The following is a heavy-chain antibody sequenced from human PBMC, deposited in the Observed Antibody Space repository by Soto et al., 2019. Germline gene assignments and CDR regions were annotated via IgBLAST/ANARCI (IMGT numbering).Heavy chain of an antibody. Sequence: GESLKISCKGSGYSFAGYWITWVRQKPGKGLEWMGRIDPSDSQTHYSPSFRGHVTISVTKSITTVFLQWSSLRASDTAMYYCARQIYDSDTGPNFQYYFDSWGQGTPVTVSS. CDR3: ARQIYDSDTGPNFQYYFDS. CDR1: GYSFAGYW. D-gene: IGHD3-22*01. J-gene: IGHJ4*02. V-gene: IGHV5-10-1*01. CDR2: IDPSDSQT.